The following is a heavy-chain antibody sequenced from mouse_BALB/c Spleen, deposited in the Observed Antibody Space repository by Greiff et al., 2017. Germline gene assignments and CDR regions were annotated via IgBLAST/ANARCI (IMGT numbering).Heavy chain of an antibody. CDR2: ISCYNGAT. J-gene: IGHJ4*01. Sequence: LVKTGASVKISCKASGYSFTGYYMHWVKQSHGKSLEWIGYISCYNGATSYNQKFKGKATFTVDTSSSTAYMQFNSLTSEDSAVYYCARGMGGNYAMDYWGQGTSVTVSS. CDR1: GYSFTGYY. CDR3: ARGMGGNYAMDY. V-gene: IGHV1S34*01. D-gene: IGHD2-14*01.